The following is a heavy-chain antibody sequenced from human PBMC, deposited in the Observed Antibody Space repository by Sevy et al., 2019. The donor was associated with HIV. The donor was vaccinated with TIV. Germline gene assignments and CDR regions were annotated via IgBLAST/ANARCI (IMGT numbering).Heavy chain of an antibody. D-gene: IGHD1-7*01. Sequence: GGSLRLSCAASGFTFSKYWMGWVRQAPGKGLEWVANIKQDAGQKYDVDSVKARFTISRDNAKNSLYLQMNSLRAEDTAVYFCARDDGNYYFHYWGQGTLVTVSS. CDR2: IKQDAGQK. V-gene: IGHV3-7*01. CDR3: ARDDGNYYFHY. J-gene: IGHJ4*02. CDR1: GFTFSKYW.